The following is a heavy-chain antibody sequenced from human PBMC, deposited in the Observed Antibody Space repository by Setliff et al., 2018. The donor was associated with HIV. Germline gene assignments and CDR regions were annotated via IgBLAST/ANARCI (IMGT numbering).Heavy chain of an antibody. CDR1: GGSISSGGYY. Sequence: SETLSLTCTVSGGSISSGGYYWSWIRQHPEKGLEWTGYIYYSGSAYYNPSLKSRVTIALDTSKNQFSLKLTSMTAADTAVYYCAREWRGRYYYYMDVWGKGTTVTVSS. V-gene: IGHV4-31*03. J-gene: IGHJ6*03. CDR2: IYYSGSA. CDR3: AREWRGRYYYYMDV. D-gene: IGHD3-10*01.